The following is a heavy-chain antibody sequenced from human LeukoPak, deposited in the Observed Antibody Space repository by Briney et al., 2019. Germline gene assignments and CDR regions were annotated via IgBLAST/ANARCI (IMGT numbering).Heavy chain of an antibody. CDR3: ARDRGWQQFDY. D-gene: IGHD5-24*01. CDR2: IKADGSGK. J-gene: IGHJ4*01. Sequence: GGSLRLSCAASGFTFSRYWMTWVRQAPGMGLERVANIKADGSGKYYVDSVRGRFSISRDNAKNSLYLELNSLRAEDTGVYCARDRGWQQFDYWGQGTLVTVSS. V-gene: IGHV3-7*01. CDR1: GFTFSRYW.